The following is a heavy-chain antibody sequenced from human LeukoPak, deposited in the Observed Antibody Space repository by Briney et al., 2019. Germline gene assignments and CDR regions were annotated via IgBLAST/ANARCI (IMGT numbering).Heavy chain of an antibody. CDR1: EFTVSNNY. J-gene: IGHJ4*02. CDR3: ARDPSAVAINTYG. V-gene: IGHV3-66*01. Sequence: GGSPRLSCAASEFTVSNNYMNWVRQAPGKGLEWVSLIYSGGSTHYADSVKGRFTISRDSSRNTLYLQMNSLRVEDTAVYYCARDPSAVAINTYGWGQGTLVTVSS. CDR2: IYSGGST. D-gene: IGHD6-13*01.